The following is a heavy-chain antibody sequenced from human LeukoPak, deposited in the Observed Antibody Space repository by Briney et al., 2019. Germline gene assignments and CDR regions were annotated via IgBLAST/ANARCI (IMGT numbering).Heavy chain of an antibody. D-gene: IGHD2-2*01. CDR1: GYTFTAYY. Sequence: ASVKVSCKASGYTFTAYYLQWVRLAPGQGLEWMGWINPKSGGTEYAQRFQGRVTMTRDTSTSTAYMELSRLRSDDTAVYYCPRGQCSANSCYEDYYNGLDVWGQGTTVTVSS. V-gene: IGHV1-2*02. J-gene: IGHJ6*02. CDR3: PRGQCSANSCYEDYYNGLDV. CDR2: INPKSGGT.